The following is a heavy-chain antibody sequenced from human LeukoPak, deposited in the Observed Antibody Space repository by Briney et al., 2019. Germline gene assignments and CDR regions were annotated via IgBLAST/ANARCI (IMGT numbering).Heavy chain of an antibody. CDR2: IYTGDSDT. V-gene: IGHV5-51*01. CDR1: GYSFTSYW. D-gene: IGHD1-20*01. CDR3: ARQEAGSITGIDY. Sequence: GESLKISCKGSGYSFTSYWIGWVRQMPGKGLEGMGIIYTGDSDTRYSPSFQGQVTISADKSISTAYLQWSSLKASDTAMYYCARQEAGSITGIDYWGQGTLVTVSS. J-gene: IGHJ4*02.